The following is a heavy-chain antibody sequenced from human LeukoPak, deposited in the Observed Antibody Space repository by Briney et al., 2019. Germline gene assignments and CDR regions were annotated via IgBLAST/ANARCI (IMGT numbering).Heavy chain of an antibody. CDR3: AREPSRSYYSLYYFDS. V-gene: IGHV3-21*01. CDR1: GFTFSSYS. J-gene: IGHJ4*02. CDR2: ITSNTNYI. D-gene: IGHD3-22*01. Sequence: GGSLRLSCAASGFTFSSYSMNWVRQAPGTGLEWVSSITSNTNYIYYADSVKGRFTISRDNSKNTLYLQVNSLRAEDTAVYYCAREPSRSYYSLYYFDSWGQGTLVTVSS.